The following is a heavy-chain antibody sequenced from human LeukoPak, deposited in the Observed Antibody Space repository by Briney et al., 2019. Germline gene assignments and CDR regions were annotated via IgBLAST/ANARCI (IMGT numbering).Heavy chain of an antibody. J-gene: IGHJ4*02. V-gene: IGHV4-4*09. Sequence: SETLSLTCTVSAGSISGGYWSWIRQPPGRGLEWIGYVYTSGTTNYHPSLKSRVTISVDTSKSQFALKLSSVTAGDTAVYYCAKSYFDYSTYYSYYFNLWGEGALVTVSS. CDR3: AKSYFDYSTYYSYYFNL. D-gene: IGHD4-11*01. CDR2: VYTSGTT. CDR1: AGSISGGY.